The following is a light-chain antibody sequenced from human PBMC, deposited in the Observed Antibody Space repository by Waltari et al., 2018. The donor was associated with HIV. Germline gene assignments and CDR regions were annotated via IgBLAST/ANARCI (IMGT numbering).Light chain of an antibody. J-gene: IGLJ2*01. CDR2: DVT. V-gene: IGLV2-8*01. CDR1: SNDIGTYNF. CDR3: VSYAEKDTFLL. Sequence: QSALTQPPSASGSHGQSVAISCTGSSNDIGTYNFVSWYQHHPGKAPKLLIYDVTRRPPGIPDRFSGTKSGYTASLTVSDLQVEDEADYYCVSYAEKDTFLLFGGGTKLAV.